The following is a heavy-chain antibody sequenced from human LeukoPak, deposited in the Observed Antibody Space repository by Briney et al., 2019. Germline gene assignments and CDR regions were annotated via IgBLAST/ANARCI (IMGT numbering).Heavy chain of an antibody. CDR2: IRYDGSNK. D-gene: IGHD1-26*01. V-gene: IGHV3-30*02. J-gene: IGHJ4*02. Sequence: GGSLRLSCAASGFTFSSYGRHWVRQAPGKGLEWLAFIRYDGSNKYYADSVKGRFTISRDNSKNTLYLQMNSLRAEDTAVYYCAKDRAVGATFVDYWGQGTLVTVSS. CDR3: AKDRAVGATFVDY. CDR1: GFTFSSYG.